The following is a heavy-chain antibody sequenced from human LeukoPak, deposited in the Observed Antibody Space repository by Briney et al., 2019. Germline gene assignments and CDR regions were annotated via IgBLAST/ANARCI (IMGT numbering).Heavy chain of an antibody. CDR1: GFTFSSYS. CDR3: ARDLSYDFWSGYLGNDY. CDR2: ISSSSSYI. J-gene: IGHJ4*02. Sequence: KSGGSLRLSCAASGFTFSSYSMNWVRQAPGKGLEWVSSISSSSSYIYYADSVKGRFTISRDNAKNSLYLQMNSLRAEDTAVYYCARDLSYDFWSGYLGNDYWGQGTLVTVSS. D-gene: IGHD3-3*01. V-gene: IGHV3-21*01.